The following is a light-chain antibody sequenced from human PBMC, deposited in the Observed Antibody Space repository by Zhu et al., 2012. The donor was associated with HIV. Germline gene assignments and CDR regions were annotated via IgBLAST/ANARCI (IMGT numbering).Light chain of an antibody. V-gene: IGKV3D-15*01. CDR1: QSVNSF. CDR3: QHYNNWPPRYT. Sequence: IVLTQSPATLSLSPGERATLSCRTSQSVNSFLAWYQQKPGQAPRLLIYDTSKRAAGVPARFNGTGSETEFTLTITGLQSEDSAVYYCQHYNNWPPRYTFGPGTKLEI. J-gene: IGKJ2*01. CDR2: DTS.